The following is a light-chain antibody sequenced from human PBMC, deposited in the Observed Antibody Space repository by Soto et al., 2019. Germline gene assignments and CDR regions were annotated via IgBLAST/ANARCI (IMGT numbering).Light chain of an antibody. V-gene: IGKV3-15*01. CDR1: QSVSSN. CDR2: GAS. Sequence: EIVMTRSPATLSVSPGERATLSCRASQSVSSNLAWYQQKPGQAPRLLIYGASTRATGIPARFSGSGSGTEFTLTISRLQSEDFAVYYCQKYNNWPPWTFGQGTKVDIK. CDR3: QKYNNWPPWT. J-gene: IGKJ1*01.